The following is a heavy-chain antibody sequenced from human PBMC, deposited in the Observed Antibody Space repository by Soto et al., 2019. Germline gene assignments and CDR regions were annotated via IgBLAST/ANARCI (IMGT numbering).Heavy chain of an antibody. Sequence: ASVKVSCKASGYTFTSYYMHWVRQAPGQGLEWMGIINPSGGSTSYAQKFQGRVTMTRDTSTSTVYMELSSLRFEDTAVYYCARVGIAAAEKYYYYYGMDVWGQGTTVTVSS. CDR1: GYTFTSYY. D-gene: IGHD6-13*01. V-gene: IGHV1-46*01. J-gene: IGHJ6*02. CDR3: ARVGIAAAEKYYYYYGMDV. CDR2: INPSGGST.